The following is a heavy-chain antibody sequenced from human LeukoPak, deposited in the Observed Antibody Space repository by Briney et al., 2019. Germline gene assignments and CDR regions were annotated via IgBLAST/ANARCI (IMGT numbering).Heavy chain of an antibody. CDR3: ARGLPSYYYYMDV. CDR1: GGSISSYY. CDR2: IYYTGST. V-gene: IGHV4-59*01. J-gene: IGHJ6*03. Sequence: SETLSLTCNVSGGSISSYYWSWMRQPPGKGLEWIGCIYYTGSTNYNPSLKSRVTISVDRSTNQFSLKLSSVTAADTAVYYCARGLPSYYYYMDVWGKGTTVTVSS.